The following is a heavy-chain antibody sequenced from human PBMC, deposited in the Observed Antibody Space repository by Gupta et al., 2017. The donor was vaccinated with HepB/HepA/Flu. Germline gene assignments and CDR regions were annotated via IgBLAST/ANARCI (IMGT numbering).Heavy chain of an antibody. CDR3: AKDVGWSYEGPVDR. CDR1: RFAFSKFG. D-gene: IGHD1-26*01. CDR2: IRGDGGST. J-gene: IGHJ4*02. Sequence: VQLLQSGGGLVQPGGSLRLSCAASRFAFSKFGRSWVRQAPRKGREWVSTIRGDGGSTHYADSVKGRFTISRDNSRNTVYIQMDSLRVEDTAIYDCAKDVGWSYEGPVDRWGQGTLVTVSS. V-gene: IGHV3-23*01.